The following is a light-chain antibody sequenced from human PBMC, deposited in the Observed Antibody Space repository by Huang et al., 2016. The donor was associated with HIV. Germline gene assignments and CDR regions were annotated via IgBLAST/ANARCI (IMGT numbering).Light chain of an antibody. CDR3: QQYGSSPPWT. V-gene: IGKV3-20*01. CDR2: GAV. Sequence: EIVLTQSPGTLSLSPGERATLSCRASQSVSSTYLAWYQQKPGQAPRLLIYGAVSRATGIPDRFSGSGSGTDFTLTISRLEPEDFAVYYCQQYGSSPPWTFGQGTKVEIK. J-gene: IGKJ1*01. CDR1: QSVSSTY.